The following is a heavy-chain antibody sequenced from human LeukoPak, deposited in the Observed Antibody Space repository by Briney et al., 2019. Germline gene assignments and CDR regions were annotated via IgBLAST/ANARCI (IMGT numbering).Heavy chain of an antibody. CDR3: AREGLLWFGESKDFDY. CDR2: ISYDGSNK. V-gene: IGHV3-30-3*01. CDR1: GFTFSSYA. J-gene: IGHJ4*02. D-gene: IGHD3-10*01. Sequence: GGSLRLSCAASGFTFSSYAMRWVRQAPGKGLEWVAVISYDGSNKYYADSVKGRFTISRDNSKNTLYLQMNSLRAEDTAVYYCAREGLLWFGESKDFDYWGQGTLVTVSS.